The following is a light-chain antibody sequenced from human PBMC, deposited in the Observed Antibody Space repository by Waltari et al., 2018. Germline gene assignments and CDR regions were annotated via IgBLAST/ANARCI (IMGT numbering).Light chain of an antibody. Sequence: EIVMPQSPATLSVSPGERATLSCRASQNSSTHLVWYQHNPGQAPRLLIYAASTRATGTPARFSGHGSGTEFTLTISSLQSEDFALYYCQQYNTWPSFGPGTKVDIK. CDR3: QQYNTWPS. J-gene: IGKJ3*01. CDR2: AAS. CDR1: QNSSTH. V-gene: IGKV3-15*01.